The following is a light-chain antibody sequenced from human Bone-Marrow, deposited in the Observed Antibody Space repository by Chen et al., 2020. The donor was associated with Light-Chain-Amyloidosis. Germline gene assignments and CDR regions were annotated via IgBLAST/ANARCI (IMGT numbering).Light chain of an antibody. V-gene: IGKV3-20*01. Sequence: EIVLTQSPGTLSLSPGEGANLSCRASQTISSNYLTWYQQKFGQAPSLLIYGSSSRATGIPDRFTGSGSGTDFTLTINRLAPEDFAMYYCQQYGTSPLTFGGGTKVEIK. CDR3: QQYGTSPLT. CDR2: GSS. CDR1: QTISSNY. J-gene: IGKJ4*01.